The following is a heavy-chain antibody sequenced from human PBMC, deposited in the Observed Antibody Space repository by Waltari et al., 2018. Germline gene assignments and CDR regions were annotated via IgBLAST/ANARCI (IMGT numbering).Heavy chain of an antibody. D-gene: IGHD6-6*01. CDR1: AGSISDYH. CDR2: IYYYGST. V-gene: IGHV4-59*01. Sequence: QVQLQESGPGLVKPSETLSLTCTVSAGSISDYHWTWIRQPPGKRLEWIGYIYYYGSTNYNPSLARRVTISVDTSKNQFSLNLRSVTAADTAVYFCATLAGTGSSSYLHDYWGKGTLVTVSS. J-gene: IGHJ4*02. CDR3: ATLAGTGSSSYLHDY.